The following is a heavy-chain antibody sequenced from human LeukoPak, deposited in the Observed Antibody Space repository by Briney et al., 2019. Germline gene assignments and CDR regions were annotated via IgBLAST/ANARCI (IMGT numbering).Heavy chain of an antibody. J-gene: IGHJ5*01. Sequence: GGSLRLSCAASGFTFSSYSMNWVRQAPGKGLEWVSSISSSSSYIYYADSVKGRFTISRDNSENSLFLQMTSLRPEDTAFYYCVKGVSAYHPYNWFDSWGQGTLVTVSS. CDR3: VKGVSAYHPYNWFDS. CDR1: GFTFSSYS. D-gene: IGHD3-16*01. CDR2: ISSSSSYI. V-gene: IGHV3-21*04.